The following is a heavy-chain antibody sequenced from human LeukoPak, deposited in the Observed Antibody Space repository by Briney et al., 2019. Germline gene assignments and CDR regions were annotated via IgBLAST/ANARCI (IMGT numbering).Heavy chain of an antibody. CDR3: ARGYSSSWNYFDY. J-gene: IGHJ4*02. V-gene: IGHV4-59*01. CDR1: GGSISSYW. CDR2: VFDSGST. D-gene: IGHD6-13*01. Sequence: SETLSLTCTVSGGSISSYWWSWIRQPPGQGLEWIGYVFDSGSTNYNPSLKSRVTISVDTSKKQFSLKLSSVTAADTAVYYCARGYSSSWNYFDYWGRGTLVTVFS.